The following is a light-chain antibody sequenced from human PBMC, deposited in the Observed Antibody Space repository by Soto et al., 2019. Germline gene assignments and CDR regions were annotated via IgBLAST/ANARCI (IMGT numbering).Light chain of an antibody. CDR3: QQYDSFSVT. V-gene: IGKV1-5*01. CDR2: DAS. J-gene: IGKJ1*01. CDR1: QSISSW. Sequence: DIQMTQSPSTLSASVGDRVSITCRASQSISSWLAWYQQKPGKAPKLLIYDASSLESGVPPRFSGSGSGTEFTLTISSLQPEDFATYYCQQYDSFSVTFGQGTKVDNK.